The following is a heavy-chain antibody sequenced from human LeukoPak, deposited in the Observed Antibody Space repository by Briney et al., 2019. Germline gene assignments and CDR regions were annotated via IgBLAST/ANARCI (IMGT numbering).Heavy chain of an antibody. V-gene: IGHV2-5*02. CDR2: IYWDDDK. J-gene: IGHJ3*02. CDR3: AHGVFDAFDI. CDR1: GYSISSGYYW. Sequence: TLSLTCTVSGYSISSGYYWGWIRQPPGKALEWLVLIYWDDDKRYSPSLKSRLTITKDTSKNQVVLTMTNMDPVDTATYYCAHGVFDAFDIWGQGTMVTVSS. D-gene: IGHD6-13*01.